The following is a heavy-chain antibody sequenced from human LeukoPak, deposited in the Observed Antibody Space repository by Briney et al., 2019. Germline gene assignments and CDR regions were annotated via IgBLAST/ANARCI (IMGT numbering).Heavy chain of an antibody. D-gene: IGHD2-15*01. J-gene: IGHJ3*02. CDR2: IKQDGSEK. CDR3: ARDAADIVVVVTAISDGFDI. Sequence: GGSLRLSCAASGFTFSGYWMSWVRQVPARGLEWVANIKQDGSEKYYVDSVKGRFTISRDNTKNSLYLQLNSLRAEDTAIYYCARDAADIVVVVTAISDGFDIWGQGTRVTVSS. CDR1: GFTFSGYW. V-gene: IGHV3-7*01.